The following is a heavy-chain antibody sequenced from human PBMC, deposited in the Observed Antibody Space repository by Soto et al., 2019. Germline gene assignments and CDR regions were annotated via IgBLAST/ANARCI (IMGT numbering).Heavy chain of an antibody. CDR3: ATDVDTAPIDY. D-gene: IGHD5-18*01. J-gene: IGHJ4*02. CDR2: ISYDGSNK. Sequence: GGSLILSCSASGFTFSIYGMHWVRQAPGKGLEWVAVISYDGSNKYYADSVKGRFTISRDNSKNTLYLQMNSLRAEDTAVYYCATDVDTAPIDYWGQGTLVTVSS. CDR1: GFTFSIYG. V-gene: IGHV3-30*03.